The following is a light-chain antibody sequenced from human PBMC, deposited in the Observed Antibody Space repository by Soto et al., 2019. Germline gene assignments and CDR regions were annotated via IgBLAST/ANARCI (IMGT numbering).Light chain of an antibody. CDR3: QKYNSAPLT. V-gene: IGKV3-20*01. Sequence: EIVLTQSPGTLSLSPGERATLSCRASQSVTSRFFAWYQHKPGQAPRLLMYGASSRATGIPDRFSGSVSGKDFNLTISSQQPEDVAAYYCQKYNSAPLTFGGGTKVEIK. CDR2: GAS. CDR1: QSVTSRF. J-gene: IGKJ4*01.